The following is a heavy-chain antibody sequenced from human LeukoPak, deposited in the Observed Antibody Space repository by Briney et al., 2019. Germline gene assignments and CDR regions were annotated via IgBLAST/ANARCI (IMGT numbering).Heavy chain of an antibody. D-gene: IGHD3-10*01. Sequence: SVKVSCKASGGTFSSXXISWVRQAPGQGXXXXXXXXXXXXTAXXXXKXXXXXXXTAXXSTSTAYMEXSSLRSEDTAVYYCASTXYYXGSGSYYNPFYFDYWGQGTLVTVSS. CDR2: XXXXXXTA. J-gene: IGHJ4*02. CDR1: GGTFSSXX. V-gene: IGHV1-69*13. CDR3: ASTXYYXGSGSYYNPFYFDY.